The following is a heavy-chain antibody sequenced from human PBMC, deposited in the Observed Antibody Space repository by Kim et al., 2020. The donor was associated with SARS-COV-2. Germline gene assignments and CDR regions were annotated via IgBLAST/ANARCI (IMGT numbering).Heavy chain of an antibody. CDR3: ARDNGVGGDYLLPPCCY. Sequence: GGSLRLSCAASGFTFSSYAMHWVRQAPGKGLEWVAVISYDGSNKYYADSVKGRFTISRDNSKNTLYLQMNSLRAEDTAVYYCARDNGVGGDYLLPPCCYWGQGTLVTVSS. CDR2: ISYDGSNK. V-gene: IGHV3-30-3*01. D-gene: IGHD4-17*01. CDR1: GFTFSSYA. J-gene: IGHJ4*02.